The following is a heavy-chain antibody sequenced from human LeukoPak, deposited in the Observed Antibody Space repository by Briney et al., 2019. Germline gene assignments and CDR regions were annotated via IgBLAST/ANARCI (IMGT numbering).Heavy chain of an antibody. CDR1: GFTFSSYG. J-gene: IGHJ4*02. V-gene: IGHV3-33*01. D-gene: IGHD5-18*01. CDR3: ARDLWDTATRYFDY. CDR2: IWYDGSNK. Sequence: PGRSLRLSCAASGFTFSSYGMHWVRQAPGKGLEWVAVIWYDGSNKYYADSVKGRFTISRDNSKNTLYLQMNSLRAEDTAVYYCARDLWDTATRYFDYWGQGTLVTVSS.